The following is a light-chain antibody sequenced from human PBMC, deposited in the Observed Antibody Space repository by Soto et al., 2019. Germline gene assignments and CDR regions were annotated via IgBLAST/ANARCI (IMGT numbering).Light chain of an antibody. Sequence: EIVLTQSPGTLSLSPGERATLSCRASQSVSSTFLAWYQQKPGQAPRLLVYGASSRATGTPDRFSGSGSGTDFTLTISRLEPEDFAVYYCQQYENSPWTFGQGTKVEI. V-gene: IGKV3-20*01. J-gene: IGKJ1*01. CDR2: GAS. CDR3: QQYENSPWT. CDR1: QSVSSTF.